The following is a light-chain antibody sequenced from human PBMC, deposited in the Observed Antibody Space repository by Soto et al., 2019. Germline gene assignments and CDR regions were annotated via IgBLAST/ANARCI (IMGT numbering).Light chain of an antibody. Sequence: EIVMTQSPATLSVSPGERATLSCRASQSVSSNLAWYQQKPGQAPRLLIYGASNRATGIPSRFSGSGSGTEFTLAISSLQSEEFAVYYCQQYNSWAPYTFGQGTKLEIK. V-gene: IGKV3-15*01. CDR1: QSVSSN. CDR3: QQYNSWAPYT. CDR2: GAS. J-gene: IGKJ2*01.